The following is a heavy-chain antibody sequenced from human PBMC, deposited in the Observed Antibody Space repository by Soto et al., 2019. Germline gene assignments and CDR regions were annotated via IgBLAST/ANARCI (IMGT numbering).Heavy chain of an antibody. CDR3: ARSYGDSNDAFDI. CDR1: GSSISSSSYY. CDR2: IYYSGST. D-gene: IGHD4-17*01. Sequence: ETLSLTCTVSGSSISSSSYYWGWIRQPPGKGLEWIGSIYYSGSTYYNPSLKSRVTISVDTSKNQFSLKLSSVTAADTAVYYCARSYGDSNDAFDIWGQGTMVTVSS. V-gene: IGHV4-39*01. J-gene: IGHJ3*02.